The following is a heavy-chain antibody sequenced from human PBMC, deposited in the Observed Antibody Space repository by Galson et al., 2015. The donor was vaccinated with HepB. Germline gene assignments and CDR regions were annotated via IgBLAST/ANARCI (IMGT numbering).Heavy chain of an antibody. D-gene: IGHD3-22*01. J-gene: IGHJ4*02. Sequence: SVKVSCKASGGTFSSYAISWVRQAPGQGLEWMGGIIPIFGTANYAQKFQGRVTITADESTSTAYMELSSLRSEDTAVYYCASYRYYDSSGYFDYWGQGTLVTVSS. CDR1: GGTFSSYA. CDR3: ASYRYYDSSGYFDY. CDR2: IIPIFGTA. V-gene: IGHV1-69*13.